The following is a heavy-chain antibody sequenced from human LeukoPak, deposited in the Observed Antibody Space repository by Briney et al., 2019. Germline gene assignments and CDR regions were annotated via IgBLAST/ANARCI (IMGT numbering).Heavy chain of an antibody. V-gene: IGHV3-21*04. Sequence: GGSLRLSCAASGFTFSSYSMNWVRQAPGKGLEWVSSINIYYADSVKGRFTISRDNSKNTLYLQMNSLRAEDTAVYYCAKERGLYVDTAASDYWGQGSLVTVSS. J-gene: IGHJ4*02. CDR3: AKERGLYVDTAASDY. CDR2: INI. D-gene: IGHD5-18*01. CDR1: GFTFSSYS.